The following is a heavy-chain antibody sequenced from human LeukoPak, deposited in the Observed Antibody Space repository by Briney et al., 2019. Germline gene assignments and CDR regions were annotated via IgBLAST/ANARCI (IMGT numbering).Heavy chain of an antibody. V-gene: IGHV1-69*13. CDR1: GGTFSSYA. D-gene: IGHD5-12*01. CDR2: IIPIFGTA. Sequence: GASVKVSCKASGGTFSSYAISWVRQAPGQGLEWMGGIIPIFGTANYAQKFQSRVTITADESTSTAYMELSSLRSEDTAVYYCARDYMVATLDYWGQGTLVTVSS. J-gene: IGHJ4*02. CDR3: ARDYMVATLDY.